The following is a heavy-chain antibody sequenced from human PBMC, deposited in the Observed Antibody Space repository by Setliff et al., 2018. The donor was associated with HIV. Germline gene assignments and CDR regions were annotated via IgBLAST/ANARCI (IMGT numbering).Heavy chain of an antibody. CDR1: GDSINSGGYY. CDR2: IYHSGNT. J-gene: IGHJ5*02. D-gene: IGHD3-10*01. CDR3: ARSGYISGTHYNFRRNWFDP. V-gene: IGHV4-31*03. Sequence: SETLSLTCTVSGDSINSGGYYWTWIRQPPGKGLEWIGYIYHSGNTSYNASLKSRLFILLDTSENQFSLELKSVTAADTAVYYCARSGYISGTHYNFRRNWFDPWSQGSLVTVSS.